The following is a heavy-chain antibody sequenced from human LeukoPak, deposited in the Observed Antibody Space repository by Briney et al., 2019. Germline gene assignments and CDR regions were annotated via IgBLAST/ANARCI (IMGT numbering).Heavy chain of an antibody. CDR2: ISGSGGST. CDR1: GFTFSSYG. CDR3: AKAGEVVAATPSYFDY. D-gene: IGHD2-15*01. V-gene: IGHV3-23*01. Sequence: GGTLRLSCAASGFTFSSYGMSWVRQAPGKGLEWVSAISGSGGSTYYADSVKGRFTISRDNSKNTLYLQMNSLRAEDTAVYYCAKAGEVVAATPSYFDYWGQGTLVTVSS. J-gene: IGHJ4*02.